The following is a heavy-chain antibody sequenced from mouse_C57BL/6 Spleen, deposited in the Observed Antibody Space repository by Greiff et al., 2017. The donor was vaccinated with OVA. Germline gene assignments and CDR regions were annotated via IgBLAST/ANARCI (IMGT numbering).Heavy chain of an antibody. Sequence: EVMLVESGGGLVKPGGSLKLSCAASGFTFSDYGMHWVRQAPEKGLEWVAYISSGSSNIYYADTVKGRFTISRDNAKNTLFLQMTILRSEDTAMYYCARDSNYDYAMDYWGQGTSVTVSS. CDR2: ISSGSSNI. V-gene: IGHV5-17*01. CDR3: ARDSNYDYAMDY. CDR1: GFTFSDYG. J-gene: IGHJ4*01. D-gene: IGHD2-5*01.